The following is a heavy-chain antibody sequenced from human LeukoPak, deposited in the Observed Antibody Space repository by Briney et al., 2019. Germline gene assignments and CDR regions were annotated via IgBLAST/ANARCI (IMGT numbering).Heavy chain of an antibody. CDR3: AKDATYYYDSSGLFDY. J-gene: IGHJ4*02. CDR1: GFTFDDYA. CDR2: ISWNSGSI. D-gene: IGHD3-22*01. V-gene: IGHV3-9*01. Sequence: PGGSLRLSCAASGFTFDDYAMHWVRQAPGKGLEWVSGISWNSGSIGYADSVKGRFTISRDNAKNSLYLQMNSLRAEDTALYYCAKDATYYYDSSGLFDYWGQGTLVTVSS.